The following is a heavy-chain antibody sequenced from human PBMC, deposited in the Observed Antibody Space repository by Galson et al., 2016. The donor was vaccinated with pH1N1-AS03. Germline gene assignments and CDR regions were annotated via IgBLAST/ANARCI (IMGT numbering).Heavy chain of an antibody. Sequence: SLRLSCAATGFTFDYYAMHWIRQRPGKGLEWVSGIRWDGATGYADSVQGRFTISRDQAKTSLYLQMTSLKIEDPALYYSVRDMGTTTAASGFWGQGILVTVSA. J-gene: IGHJ4*02. D-gene: IGHD6-13*01. V-gene: IGHV3-9*01. CDR3: VRDMGTTTAASGF. CDR1: GFTFDYYA. CDR2: IRWDGAT.